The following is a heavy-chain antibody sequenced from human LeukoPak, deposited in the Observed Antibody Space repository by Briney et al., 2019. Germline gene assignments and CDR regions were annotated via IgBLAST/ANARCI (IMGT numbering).Heavy chain of an antibody. D-gene: IGHD3-3*01. Sequence: GGSLSLSCAASGFTFSSYWMSWVRQAPGKGLEWVANIKQDGSEKYYVDAVKGRFTISRDNAKNSLYLQMNSLRAEDTAVYYCARDPPYDPRMDVRGKGTTVTVSS. V-gene: IGHV3-7*01. CDR2: IKQDGSEK. CDR1: GFTFSSYW. J-gene: IGHJ6*03. CDR3: ARDPPYDPRMDV.